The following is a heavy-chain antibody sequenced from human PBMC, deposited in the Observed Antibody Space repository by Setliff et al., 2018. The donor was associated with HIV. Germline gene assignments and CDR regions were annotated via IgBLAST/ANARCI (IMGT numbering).Heavy chain of an antibody. Sequence: SETLSLTCTVSGGSISSYYWSWIRQPPGKGLEWIGYIYTSGSTNYNPSLKSRVTISVDTSKNQFPLKLSSVTAADTAVYYCARVEYSSSYYYYYMDVWGKGTTVTVSS. CDR2: IYTSGST. CDR1: GGSISSYY. J-gene: IGHJ6*03. CDR3: ARVEYSSSYYYYYMDV. D-gene: IGHD6-6*01. V-gene: IGHV4-4*09.